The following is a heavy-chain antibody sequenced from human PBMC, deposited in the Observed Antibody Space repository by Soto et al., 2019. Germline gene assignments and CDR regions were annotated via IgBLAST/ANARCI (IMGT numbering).Heavy chain of an antibody. V-gene: IGHV1-2*04. J-gene: IGHJ4*02. CDR2: INPNSGGT. D-gene: IGHD3-22*01. CDR3: ATASGYYYVSRGYLIDS. CDR1: AGTFTGYY. Sequence: ASVQVSCKASAGTFTGYYMHWVRQAPGQGLEWMGGINPNSGGTNYAQKFQGWVTMTRDTSISTAYMELSRLRSDDTAVYYCATASGYYYVSRGYLIDSWGQGTLVTVSS.